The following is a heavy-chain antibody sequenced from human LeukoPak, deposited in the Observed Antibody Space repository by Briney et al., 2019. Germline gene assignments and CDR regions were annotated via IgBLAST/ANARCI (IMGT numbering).Heavy chain of an antibody. D-gene: IGHD2-2*01. CDR2: LYYSGWST. CDR1: GGSISSSYYY. CDR3: ARLGCSSASCYPGN. Sequence: SETLSLTCTVPGGSISSSYYYWGWVRQPPGKGLEWIGSLYYSGWSTYYNPSLKSRVTISVDTSKNQFSLKLNSVTAADTAVYYCARLGCSSASCYPGNWGQGTLVTVSS. J-gene: IGHJ4*02. V-gene: IGHV4-39*01.